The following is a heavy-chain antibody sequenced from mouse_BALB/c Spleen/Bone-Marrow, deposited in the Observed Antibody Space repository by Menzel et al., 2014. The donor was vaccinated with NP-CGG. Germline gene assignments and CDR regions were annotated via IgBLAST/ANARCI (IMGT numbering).Heavy chain of an antibody. CDR3: ASRGDYSYAMDY. CDR1: GYSFSNYW. V-gene: IGHV1-80*01. Sequence: QVQLQQSGAELVRPGSSVKISCKSSGYSFSNYWMNWMKQRPGQGLEWIGQIYPGDGDTNYNGKFKGKATLTADKSSSIAYMQLSTLTSEDSAVYFCASRGDYSYAMDYWGRGTSVTVSS. J-gene: IGHJ4*01. CDR2: IYPGDGDT. D-gene: IGHD1-1*01.